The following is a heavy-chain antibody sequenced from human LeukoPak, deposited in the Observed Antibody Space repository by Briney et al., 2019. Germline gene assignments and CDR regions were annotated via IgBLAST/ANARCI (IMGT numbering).Heavy chain of an antibody. J-gene: IGHJ4*02. CDR1: GFTFSSYG. CDR2: ISYDGSNK. Sequence: PGGSLRLSCAASGFTFSSYGMHWVRQAPGKGLEWVAVISYDGSNKYYADSVKGRFTISRDNSKNTLYLQMNSLRAEDTAVYYCAKDFARIVATILDYWGQGTLVTVSS. D-gene: IGHD5-12*01. CDR3: AKDFARIVATILDY. V-gene: IGHV3-30*18.